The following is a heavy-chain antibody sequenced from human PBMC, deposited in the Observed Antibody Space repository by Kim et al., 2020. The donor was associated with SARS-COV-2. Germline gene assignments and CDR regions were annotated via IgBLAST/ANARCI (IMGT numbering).Heavy chain of an antibody. CDR1: GGSISSVGYY. D-gene: IGHD2-2*01. Sequence: SETLSLTCTVSGGSISSVGYYWSWIRQHPGKGLEWIGYIYYSGSTYYNPSLKSRVTISVDTSKNQFYLKLSSVTAADTAVYYCAGGYCSSTSCFPPPGYYDGRDVWGQGTTVTVSS. J-gene: IGHJ6*02. V-gene: IGHV4-31*03. CDR2: IYYSGST. CDR3: AGGYCSSTSCFPPPGYYDGRDV.